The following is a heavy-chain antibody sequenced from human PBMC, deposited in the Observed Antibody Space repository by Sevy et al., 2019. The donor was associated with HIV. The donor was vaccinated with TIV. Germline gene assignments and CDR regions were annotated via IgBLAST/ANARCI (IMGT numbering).Heavy chain of an antibody. CDR3: ATAPGYKDSAPFDY. D-gene: IGHD3-9*01. CDR1: GFTFNNAW. J-gene: IGHJ4*02. Sequence: GGSLRLSCAASGFTFNNAWMNWVRQAPGTGLQWVGLIKRKIDGETTDYAEPVKGRFTISRDDSKNTLFLQMNSLKIEDTAVYYCATAPGYKDSAPFDYWGQGTLVTVSS. V-gene: IGHV3-15*01. CDR2: IKRKIDGETT.